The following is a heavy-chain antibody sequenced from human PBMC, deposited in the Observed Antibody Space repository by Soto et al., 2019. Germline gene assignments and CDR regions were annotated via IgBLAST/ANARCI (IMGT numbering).Heavy chain of an antibody. J-gene: IGHJ6*02. CDR2: IWYDGSNK. CDR3: ARDQWLRFLPDYGMDV. CDR1: GFTFSSYG. Sequence: GGSLRLSCAASGFTFSSYGMHWVRQAPGKGLEWVAVIWYDGSNKYYADSVKGRFTISRDNSKNTLYLQMSSLRAEDTAVYYCARDQWLRFLPDYGMDVWSQGTTGTVSS. V-gene: IGHV3-33*01. D-gene: IGHD5-12*01.